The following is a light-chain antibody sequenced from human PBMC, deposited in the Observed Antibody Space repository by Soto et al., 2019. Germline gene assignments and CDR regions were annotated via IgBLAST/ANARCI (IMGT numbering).Light chain of an antibody. V-gene: IGLV2-18*02. CDR1: NSDVGGYDR. Sequence: QSVLTQPPSASGSPGQSLTISCTGTNSDVGGYDRVSWYQHHPGKAPKLLIFEVYNRPSGISDRFSGSKSGDTASLTISGLQAEDEADYYCISYIPSTTTHWVFGGGTKLTVL. J-gene: IGLJ3*02. CDR3: ISYIPSTTTHWV. CDR2: EVY.